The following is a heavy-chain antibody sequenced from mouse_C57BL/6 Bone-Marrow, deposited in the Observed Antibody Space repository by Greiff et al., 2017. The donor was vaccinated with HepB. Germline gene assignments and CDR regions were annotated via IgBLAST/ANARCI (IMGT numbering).Heavy chain of an antibody. CDR1: GYTFTDYE. J-gene: IGHJ2*01. V-gene: IGHV1-15*01. CDR2: IDPETGGT. Sequence: VQLQQSGAELVRPGASVTLSCKASGYTFTDYEMHWVKQTPVHGLEWIGAIDPETGGTAYNQKFKGKAILTADKSSSTAYMGLRSLTSEDSAVYYCTRDRYYGYDVNFDYWGQGTTLTVSS. D-gene: IGHD2-2*01. CDR3: TRDRYYGYDVNFDY.